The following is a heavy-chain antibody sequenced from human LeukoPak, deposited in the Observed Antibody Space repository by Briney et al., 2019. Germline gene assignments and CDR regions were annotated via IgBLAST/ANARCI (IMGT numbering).Heavy chain of an antibody. CDR1: GGTFSSYA. D-gene: IGHD3-10*01. Sequence: SVKVPCKASGGTFSSYAISWVRQAPGQGLEWMGGIIPIFGTANYAQKFQGRVTITADKSTSTTYMELSSLRSEDTAVYYCARSGGTYYYGSGSYYSGGSLDYWGQGTLVTVSS. CDR2: IIPIFGTA. V-gene: IGHV1-69*06. CDR3: ARSGGTYYYGSGSYYSGGSLDY. J-gene: IGHJ4*02.